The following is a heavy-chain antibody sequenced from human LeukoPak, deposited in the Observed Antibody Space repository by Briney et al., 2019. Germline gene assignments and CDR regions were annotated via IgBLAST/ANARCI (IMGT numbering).Heavy chain of an antibody. Sequence: GGALRLSCAASGFTFSNAWMSWVRQAPGKGVEWVGRIKSKTDGGTTDYAARVKGRFTISRDDSKNTLYLQMNSLKTEDTAVYYCTTLVDIVAPDFDYWGQGTLVTVSS. CDR1: GFTFSNAW. J-gene: IGHJ4*02. CDR2: IKSKTDGGTT. D-gene: IGHD5-12*01. V-gene: IGHV3-15*01. CDR3: TTLVDIVAPDFDY.